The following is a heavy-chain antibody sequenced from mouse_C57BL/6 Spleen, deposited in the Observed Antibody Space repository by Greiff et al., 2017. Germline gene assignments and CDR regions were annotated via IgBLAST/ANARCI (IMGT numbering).Heavy chain of an antibody. D-gene: IGHD3-3*01. CDR3: AGRDLWYFDV. Sequence: VQLQQSGAELVRPGSSVKLSCKASGYTFTSYWMDWVKQRPGQGLEWIGNIYPSDSETHYNQKFKDKATLTVDKSSSTAYMQRSSLTSEDSAVYYCAGRDLWYFDVWGTGTTVTVSS. CDR2: IYPSDSET. V-gene: IGHV1-61*01. CDR1: GYTFTSYW. J-gene: IGHJ1*03.